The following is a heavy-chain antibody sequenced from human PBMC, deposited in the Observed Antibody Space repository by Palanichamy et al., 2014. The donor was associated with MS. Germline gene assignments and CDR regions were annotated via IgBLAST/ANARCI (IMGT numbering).Heavy chain of an antibody. J-gene: IGHJ4*02. CDR2: ISYDGSNK. Sequence: QVQLVESGGGVVQPGRSLRLSCAASGFTFSSYAMHWVRQAPGKGLEWVAVISYDGSNKYYADSVKGRFTISRDNSKNTLYLQMNSLRAEDTAVYYCARFPYSSGWNIDYWGQGTLVTVSS. CDR3: ARFPYSSGWNIDY. CDR1: GFTFSSYA. V-gene: IGHV3-30-3*01. D-gene: IGHD6-19*01.